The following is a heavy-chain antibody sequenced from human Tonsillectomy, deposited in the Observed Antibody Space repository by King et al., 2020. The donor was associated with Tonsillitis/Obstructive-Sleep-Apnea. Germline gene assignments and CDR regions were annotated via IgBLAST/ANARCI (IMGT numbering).Heavy chain of an antibody. D-gene: IGHD2-2*01. V-gene: IGHV3-9*01. CDR1: GFTFGDYA. J-gene: IGHJ4*02. Sequence: VQLVESGGGLVQPGRSLRLSCAASGFTFGDYAMHWVRQAPGKGLEWVSSISWNSDNIDYGDSVKGRFTISRDNAKDSLYLQMNSLRAEDTAVYYCAKGGCSTIICYNWGYWGQGTLVTVSS. CDR3: AKGGCSTIICYNWGY. CDR2: ISWNSDNI.